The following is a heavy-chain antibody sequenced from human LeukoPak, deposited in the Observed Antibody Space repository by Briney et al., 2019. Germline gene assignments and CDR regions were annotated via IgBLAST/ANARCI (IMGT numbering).Heavy chain of an antibody. CDR2: IYPRDGST. J-gene: IGHJ6*02. Sequence: ASVKVSCKASGYTFTSNYIHWVRQAPGQGLEWMGMIYPRDGSTSYAQKFQGRVTITADESTSTAYMELSSLRSEDTAVYYCAAGDIVVVPAAMPAPYYYYYYGMDVWGQGTTVTVSS. CDR1: GYTFTSNY. D-gene: IGHD2-2*01. CDR3: AAGDIVVVPAAMPAPYYYYYYGMDV. V-gene: IGHV1-46*01.